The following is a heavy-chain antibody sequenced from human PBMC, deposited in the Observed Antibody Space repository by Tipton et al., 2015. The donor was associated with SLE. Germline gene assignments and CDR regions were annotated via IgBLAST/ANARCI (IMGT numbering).Heavy chain of an antibody. J-gene: IGHJ3*02. Sequence: QLVQSGAEVKKPGASVKVSCKASGYTFTSYAMHWVRQDPGQRLEWMGWINAGNGNTKYSQKFQGRVTITRDTSASTAYMELSSLRSEDTAVYYCARASITIFGVVNGSAFDIRGQGTMVTVSS. CDR3: ARASITIFGVVNGSAFDI. V-gene: IGHV1-3*01. CDR2: INAGNGNT. CDR1: GYTFTSYA. D-gene: IGHD3-3*01.